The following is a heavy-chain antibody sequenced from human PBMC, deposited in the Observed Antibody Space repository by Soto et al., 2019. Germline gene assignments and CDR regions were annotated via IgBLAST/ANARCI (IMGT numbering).Heavy chain of an antibody. J-gene: IGHJ3*02. CDR1: GGSISSGDYY. V-gene: IGHV4-30-4*01. D-gene: IGHD5-18*01. CDR2: LYYSGST. CDR3: ARHGYSYGSGAFDI. Sequence: QVQLQESGPGLVKPSQTLSLTCTVSGGSISSGDYYWSWIRQPPGKGLEWLGYLYYSGSTYYNPSFKSRVTISVDSSKNQFSLKLSSVTAADTAVYYCARHGYSYGSGAFDIWGQGTMVTVSS.